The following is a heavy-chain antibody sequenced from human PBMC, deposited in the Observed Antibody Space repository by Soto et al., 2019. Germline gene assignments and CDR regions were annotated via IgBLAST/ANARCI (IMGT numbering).Heavy chain of an antibody. Sequence: ASVKVSCKASGYTFTSYDINWVRQATGQGLEWMGWMNPNSGNTGYAQKFQGRVTMTEDTSTDTAYMELSSLRSEDTAVYYCATDGDIVVLPAAKTKSFDYWGQGTLVTVSS. CDR2: MNPNSGNT. D-gene: IGHD2-2*01. CDR1: GYTFTSYD. J-gene: IGHJ4*02. CDR3: ATDGDIVVLPAAKTKSFDY. V-gene: IGHV1-8*01.